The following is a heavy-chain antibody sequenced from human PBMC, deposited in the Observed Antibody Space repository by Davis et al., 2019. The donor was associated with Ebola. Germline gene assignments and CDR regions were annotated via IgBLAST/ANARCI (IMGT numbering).Heavy chain of an antibody. Sequence: AVSVKVSCKASGYTFTTYIISWVRQAPGQGLEWMGWISAYNGDTNYAQKFQGRVTMTTDTSTSTAYMELRSLRSDDTAVYYCARKYGDYDYYYYGMDVWGQGTTVTVSS. CDR2: ISAYNGDT. J-gene: IGHJ6*02. V-gene: IGHV1-18*01. CDR1: GYTFTTYI. D-gene: IGHD4-17*01. CDR3: ARKYGDYDYYYYGMDV.